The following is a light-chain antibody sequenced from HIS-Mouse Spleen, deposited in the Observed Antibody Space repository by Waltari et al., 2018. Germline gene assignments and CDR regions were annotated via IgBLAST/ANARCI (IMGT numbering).Light chain of an antibody. CDR3: CSYAGSSTL. V-gene: IGLV2-23*01. CDR2: EGS. J-gene: IGLJ2*01. Sequence: QSALTQPASVSGSPGQSITISCTGTSSDVGSYNLVSWYQQHPGKAPKLMIYEGSKRTSGVPTRFARSTSGNTTSLTISWLQAEDEADYYCCSYAGSSTLFGGGTKLTVL. CDR1: SSDVGSYNL.